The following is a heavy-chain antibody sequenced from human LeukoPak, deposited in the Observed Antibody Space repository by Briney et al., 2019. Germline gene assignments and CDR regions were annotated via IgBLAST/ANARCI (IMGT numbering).Heavy chain of an antibody. CDR2: ISGNGGST. V-gene: IGHV3-23*01. D-gene: IGHD3-22*01. CDR1: GCTFSSYA. J-gene: IGHJ4*02. Sequence: GGSLTLSRAASGCTFSSYAMILVRQAPGPGREWFSGISGNGGSTYYADSVKGRFTITRDNSKNTLYLQMTSLRAEDTAVYYCAKDQVWIVVGSFDYWGQGTLVTVTA. CDR3: AKDQVWIVVGSFDY.